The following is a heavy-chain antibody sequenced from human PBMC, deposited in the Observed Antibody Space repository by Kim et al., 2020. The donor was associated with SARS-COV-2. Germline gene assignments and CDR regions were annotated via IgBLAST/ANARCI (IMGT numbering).Heavy chain of an antibody. Sequence: GGSLRLSCAASGFTFSSYAMHWVHQAPGKGLEWVAVISYDGSNKYYADSVKGRFTISRDNSKNTLYLQMNSLRAEDTAVYYCARGKGSFDYWGQGTLVTVSS. CDR2: ISYDGSNK. J-gene: IGHJ4*02. V-gene: IGHV3-30*04. CDR3: ARGKGSFDY. CDR1: GFTFSSYA.